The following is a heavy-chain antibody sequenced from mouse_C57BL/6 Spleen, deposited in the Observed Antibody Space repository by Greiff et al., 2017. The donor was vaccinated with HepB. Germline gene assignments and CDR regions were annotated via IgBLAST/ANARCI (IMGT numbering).Heavy chain of an antibody. J-gene: IGHJ4*01. D-gene: IGHD1-1*01. CDR3: ARAPGITTVVEGAMDY. Sequence: VQLQQSGAELVKPGASVKLSCKASGYTFTSYWMQWVKQRPGQGLEWIGEMDPSDSFTNYNQKFKDKATLTVETSSTTAYMQLSSLTSEDSAVFYCARAPGITTVVEGAMDYWGQGTSVTVSS. CDR1: GYTFTSYW. CDR2: MDPSDSFT. V-gene: IGHV1-50*01.